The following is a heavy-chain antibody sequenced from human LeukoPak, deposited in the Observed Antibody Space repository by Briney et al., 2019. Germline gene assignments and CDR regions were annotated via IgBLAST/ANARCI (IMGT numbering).Heavy chain of an antibody. CDR1: GYSFTTYW. Sequence: GESLKISCKGSGYSFTTYWTGWVRQMPGKGLEWMGIIYPGDSDTRYSPSFQGQVTISADKSISTAYLQWSSLKASDTAMYYCARRPNIAVAGTVADYWGQGTLVTVSS. CDR3: ARRPNIAVAGTVADY. V-gene: IGHV5-51*01. J-gene: IGHJ4*02. D-gene: IGHD6-19*01. CDR2: IYPGDSDT.